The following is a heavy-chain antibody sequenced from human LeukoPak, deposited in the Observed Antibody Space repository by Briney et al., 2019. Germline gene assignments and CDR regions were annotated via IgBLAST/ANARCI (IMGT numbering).Heavy chain of an antibody. CDR1: GFAFRSNE. V-gene: IGHV3-48*03. Sequence: QPGGSLRLSCAASGFAFRSNEMNWVRQAPGKGPEWLSFISSAGTIRYYADSVKGRFTISRDNAKNSVYLQINSLRAEDTAVYYCAIPDRGPYGLDVWGQGTTVIVSS. J-gene: IGHJ6*02. CDR2: ISSAGTIR. CDR3: AIPDRGPYGLDV. D-gene: IGHD3-10*01.